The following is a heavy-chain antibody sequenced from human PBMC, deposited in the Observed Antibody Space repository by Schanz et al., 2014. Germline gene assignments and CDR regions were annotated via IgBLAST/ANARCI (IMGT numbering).Heavy chain of an antibody. V-gene: IGHV3-23*01. CDR1: GFNFSDYA. J-gene: IGHJ4*02. Sequence: EVHLLESGGGLVPPGGSLRLSCAASGFNFSDYAMCWVRQAPGKGLEWVSSISGSGGSTYYADSVKGRFTISRDNSKNTVYIQMNSLRADDTAVYYCARGGPAYYFDDWGQGTLVTVSS. CDR3: ARGGPAYYFDD. CDR2: ISGSGGST.